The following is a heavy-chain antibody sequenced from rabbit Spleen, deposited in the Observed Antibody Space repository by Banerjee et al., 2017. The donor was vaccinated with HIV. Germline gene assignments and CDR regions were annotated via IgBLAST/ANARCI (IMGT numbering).Heavy chain of an antibody. CDR2: IAAGNTGST. D-gene: IGHD1-1*01. Sequence: QSLEESGGDLVKPGASLTLTCTASGFDLSSYDYMCWVRQAPGKGLEWIACIAAGNTGSTYYASWAKGRFTVSKTSSTTVTLQMTSLTAADTATYFCARGYSGWCYAMARLDLWGQGTLVTVS. CDR3: ARGYSGWCYAMARLDL. J-gene: IGHJ3*01. V-gene: IGHV1S40*01. CDR1: GFDLSSYDY.